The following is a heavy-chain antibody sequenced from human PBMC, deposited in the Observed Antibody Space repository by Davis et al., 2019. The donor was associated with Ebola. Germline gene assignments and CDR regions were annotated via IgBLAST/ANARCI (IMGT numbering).Heavy chain of an antibody. V-gene: IGHV1-18*01. J-gene: IGHJ5*02. CDR1: GYTFTSYG. CDR3: AREVSYCSGGSCDWFDP. Sequence: ASVKVSCKASGYTFTSYGISWVRQAPGQGLEWMGWISAYNGNTNYAQKLQGRVTMTTDTSTSTAYMELRSLRSDDTAVYYCAREVSYCSGGSCDWFDPWGQGTLVTVSS. D-gene: IGHD2-15*01. CDR2: ISAYNGNT.